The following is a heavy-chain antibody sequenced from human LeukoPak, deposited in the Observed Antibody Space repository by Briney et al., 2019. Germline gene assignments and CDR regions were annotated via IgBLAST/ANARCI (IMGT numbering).Heavy chain of an antibody. D-gene: IGHD4-17*01. Sequence: PGGSLRLSCAASGFTVSSNYMNWVRQAPGKGLEWVSVFYSGDSTYYADSVKGRFTISIDNAKNTLYLQMKSLRADDTAVYYCAREGNGDNPGAYYFDSWGQGTLVTVSS. V-gene: IGHV3-66*01. CDR3: AREGNGDNPGAYYFDS. J-gene: IGHJ4*02. CDR1: GFTVSSNY. CDR2: FYSGDST.